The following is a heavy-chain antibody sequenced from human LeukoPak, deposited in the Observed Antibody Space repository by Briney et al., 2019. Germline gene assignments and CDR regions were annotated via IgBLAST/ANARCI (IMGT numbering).Heavy chain of an antibody. CDR3: ARTRVAAATPTPDFFDY. V-gene: IGHV1-69*13. D-gene: IGHD6-13*01. CDR2: IIPIFGTA. CDR1: GGTFSSYA. J-gene: IGHJ4*02. Sequence: SVKVSCKASGGTFSSYAISWVRQAPGQGLEWMGGIIPIFGTANYAQKFQGRVTITADESTSTAYMELSSLRSEDTAVYYCARTRVAAATPTPDFFDYWGQGTLVTVSS.